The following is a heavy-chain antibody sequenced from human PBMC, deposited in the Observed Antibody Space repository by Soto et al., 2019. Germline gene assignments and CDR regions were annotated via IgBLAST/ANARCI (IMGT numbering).Heavy chain of an antibody. Sequence: SETLSLTCAVYGWSFSGYYWSWIRQPPGKGLEWIGEINHSGSTNYNPSLKSRVTISVDTSKNQFSLKLSSVTAADTAVYYCARGAQNCSSTSCRIPYYYYYMDVWGKGTTVTVSS. CDR2: INHSGST. J-gene: IGHJ6*03. CDR1: GWSFSGYY. CDR3: ARGAQNCSSTSCRIPYYYYYMDV. V-gene: IGHV4-34*01. D-gene: IGHD2-2*01.